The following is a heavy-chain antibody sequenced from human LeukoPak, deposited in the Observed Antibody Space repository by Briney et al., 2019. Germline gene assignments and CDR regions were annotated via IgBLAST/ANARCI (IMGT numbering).Heavy chain of an antibody. D-gene: IGHD3-3*01. CDR1: GGSISSYY. J-gene: IGHJ4*02. CDR2: IYYSGST. V-gene: IGHV4-39*01. CDR3: ARLRSGGSMGY. Sequence: PSETLSLTCTVSGGSISSYYWSWIRQPPGKGLEWIGSIYYSGSTYYNPSLKSRVTISVDTSKNQFSLKLSSVTAADTAVYYCARLRSGGSMGYWGQGTLVTVSS.